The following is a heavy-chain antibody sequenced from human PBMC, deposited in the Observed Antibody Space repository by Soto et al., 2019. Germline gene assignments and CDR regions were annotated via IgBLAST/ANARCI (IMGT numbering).Heavy chain of an antibody. D-gene: IGHD4-17*01. J-gene: IGHJ4*02. CDR1: GDSISSSGHY. V-gene: IGHV4-39*01. Sequence: SETLSLTCTVSGDSISSSGHYWGWIRQPPGKGLEWIGSIYFGGNIYYNPSLKSRVTISTDTSKNQLSLKVSSVTAADTAIYYCARAGEQLDYDTYFDFWGQGTLVTVSS. CDR2: IYFGGNI. CDR3: ARAGEQLDYDTYFDF.